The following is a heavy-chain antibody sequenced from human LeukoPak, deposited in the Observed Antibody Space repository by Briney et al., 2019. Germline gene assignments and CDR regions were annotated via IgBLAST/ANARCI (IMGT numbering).Heavy chain of an antibody. CDR3: ARTVGATGAFDI. Sequence: ASVKVSCKASGYTFINYGLTWVRQAPGQGFEWMGWISAYTGSTNYAQKLQGRVTMPTDPSTSTAYMDLRSLRSDDTAVYYCARTVGATGAFDIWGQGTRVIVSS. CDR1: GYTFINYG. CDR2: ISAYTGST. J-gene: IGHJ3*02. D-gene: IGHD1-26*01. V-gene: IGHV1-18*01.